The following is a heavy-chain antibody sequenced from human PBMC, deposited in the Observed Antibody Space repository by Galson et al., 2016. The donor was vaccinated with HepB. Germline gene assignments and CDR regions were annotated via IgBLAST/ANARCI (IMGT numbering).Heavy chain of an antibody. J-gene: IGHJ4*02. CDR3: AKDLWVRQQLAYYFDY. Sequence: SLRLFCAASEFTFSSYAMAWVRQAPGKGLEWVSGISHSGGTTYYADSVKGRFTVSRDNSKNTLYLQMSSLRAEDTAVYYCAKDLWVRQQLAYYFDYWGQGTLVTVSS. CDR1: EFTFSSYA. CDR2: ISHSGGTT. D-gene: IGHD6-13*01. V-gene: IGHV3-23*01.